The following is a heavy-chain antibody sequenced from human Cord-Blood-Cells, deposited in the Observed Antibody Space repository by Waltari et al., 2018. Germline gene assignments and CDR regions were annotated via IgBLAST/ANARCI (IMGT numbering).Heavy chain of an antibody. J-gene: IGHJ3*02. Sequence: QVPLVQSGAEVKKPGASVKVSGKVSGYTLTELTMQLCRQAPGKGLEWMGGFDPEDGETIYAQKFQGRVTMTEDTSTDTAYMELSSLRSEDTAVYYCATPSRVSRGMDDAFDIWGQGTMVTVSS. CDR3: ATPSRVSRGMDDAFDI. D-gene: IGHD6-13*01. CDR1: GYTLTELT. CDR2: FDPEDGET. V-gene: IGHV1-24*01.